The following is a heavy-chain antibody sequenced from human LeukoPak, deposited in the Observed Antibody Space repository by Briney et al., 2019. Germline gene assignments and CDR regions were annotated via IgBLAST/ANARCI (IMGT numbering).Heavy chain of an antibody. CDR1: GGSFSGYY. V-gene: IGHV4-34*01. Sequence: PSETLSLTCAVYGGSFSGYYWNWIRQPPGKGLEWIGEINHSGRINYNPSLKSRVTISVDTSKKQFSLKLSPVTAADTAVYYCARGVDYYGVWGQGTLVTVSS. CDR3: ARGVDYYGV. J-gene: IGHJ4*02. CDR2: INHSGRI. D-gene: IGHD3-10*01.